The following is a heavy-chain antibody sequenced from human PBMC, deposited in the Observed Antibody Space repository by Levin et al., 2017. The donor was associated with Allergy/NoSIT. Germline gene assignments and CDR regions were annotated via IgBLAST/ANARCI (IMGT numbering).Heavy chain of an antibody. J-gene: IGHJ3*02. CDR3: AKGLSSGSPYRAFDM. CDR2: LRYSGDTT. D-gene: IGHD1-26*01. V-gene: IGHV3-23*01. CDR1: GFTFRSYT. Sequence: LSLTCAASGFTFRSYTMTWVRQAPGRGLEWVSTLRYSGDTTHYADSVKGRFIISRDGSKDTLFLQMNSLRAEDTAVYYCAKGLSSGSPYRAFDMWGQGTMVTVSS.